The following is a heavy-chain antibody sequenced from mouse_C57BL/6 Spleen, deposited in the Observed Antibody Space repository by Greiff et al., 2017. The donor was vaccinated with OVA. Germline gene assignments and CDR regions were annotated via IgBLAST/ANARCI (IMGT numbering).Heavy chain of an antibody. V-gene: IGHV1-64*01. CDR1: GYTFTSYW. Sequence: QVQLQQPGAELVKPGASVKLSCKASGYTFTSYWMHWVKQRPGQGLEWIGMIHPNSGSTNYNEKFKSKATLTVDKSSSTAYMQLSSLTSEDSAVYYCARYDGYYPYYYAMDYWGQGTSVTVSS. J-gene: IGHJ4*01. D-gene: IGHD2-3*01. CDR3: ARYDGYYPYYYAMDY. CDR2: IHPNSGST.